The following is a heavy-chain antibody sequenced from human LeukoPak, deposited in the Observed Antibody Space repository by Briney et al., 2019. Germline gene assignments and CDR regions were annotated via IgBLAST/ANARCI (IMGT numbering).Heavy chain of an antibody. Sequence: SETLSLTCAVYGGSFSGYYWSWIRQPPGKGLEWIGEINHSGSTNYNPSLKSPVTMSVDTSKNQFSLKLSSVTAADTAVYYCARAFGTYQYYFDYWGQGTVVTVSS. D-gene: IGHD1-26*01. CDR2: INHSGST. CDR3: ARAFGTYQYYFDY. J-gene: IGHJ4*02. CDR1: GGSFSGYY. V-gene: IGHV4-34*01.